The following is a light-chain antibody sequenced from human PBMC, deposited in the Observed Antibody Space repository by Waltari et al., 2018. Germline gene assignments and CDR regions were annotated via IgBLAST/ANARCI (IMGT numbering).Light chain of an antibody. Sequence: QSVLTQPPSVSAAPGQRVTISCSGGSSTIGHNYVYWYRQFPGKAPKLLIHENNERPSGIPGRFSGSKSGTSATLDITGLQAGDEADYYCGTWDSSLSGAVFGGGTHLTVL. CDR2: ENN. CDR1: SSTIGHNY. CDR3: GTWDSSLSGAV. V-gene: IGLV1-51*02. J-gene: IGLJ7*01.